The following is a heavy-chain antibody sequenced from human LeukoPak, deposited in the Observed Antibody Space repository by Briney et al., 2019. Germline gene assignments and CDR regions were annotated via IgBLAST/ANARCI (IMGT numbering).Heavy chain of an antibody. CDR3: ARNVFDY. CDR2: ISGSGGST. CDR1: GFTFSSYA. V-gene: IGHV3-23*01. J-gene: IGHJ4*02. Sequence: GGSLRLSCAASGFTFSSYAMSWVRQAPGKGLEWVSLISGSGGSTYFADSVKGRFTISRDNAKNSLFLQMNNLRAEDTAVYYCARNVFDYWGQGTLVTVSS.